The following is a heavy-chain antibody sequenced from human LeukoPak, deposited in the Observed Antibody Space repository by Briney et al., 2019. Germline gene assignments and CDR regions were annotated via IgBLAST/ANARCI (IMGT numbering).Heavy chain of an antibody. J-gene: IGHJ6*02. CDR1: GYTFTNYG. D-gene: IGHD5-24*01. Sequence: ASVKVSCKASGYTFTNYGISWVRQAPGQGLEWMGWISGYNGNTNYAQKFQGRVTITADESTSTAYMELSSLRSEDTAVYYCATPGVEMATNNYYYGMDVWGQGTTVTVSS. V-gene: IGHV1-18*01. CDR2: ISGYNGNT. CDR3: ATPGVEMATNNYYYGMDV.